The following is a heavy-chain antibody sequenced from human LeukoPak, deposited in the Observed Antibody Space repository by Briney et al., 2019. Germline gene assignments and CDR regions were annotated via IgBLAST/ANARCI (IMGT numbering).Heavy chain of an antibody. CDR3: ARDKRLGNWFDP. CDR2: ISSSSSYI. J-gene: IGHJ5*02. CDR1: GFTFSSYS. Sequence: GGSLRLSCAASGFTFSSYSMNWVRQAPGKGLEGVSSISSSSSYIYYADSVKGRFTISRDNAKNSLYLQMNSLRAEDTAVYYCARDKRLGNWFDPWGQGNLVTVSS. D-gene: IGHD6-19*01. V-gene: IGHV3-21*01.